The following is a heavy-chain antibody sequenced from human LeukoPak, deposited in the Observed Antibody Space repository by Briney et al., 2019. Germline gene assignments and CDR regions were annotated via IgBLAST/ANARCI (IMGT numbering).Heavy chain of an antibody. CDR2: ISGSGGST. CDR1: GFTFSSYA. Sequence: GGSLRLSCAASGFTFSSYAMSWVRQAPGKGLEWVSAISGSGGSTYYADSVKGRFTISSDNSKNTLYLQMNILRAEDTAVYYCAKPSSGWYPLGTLSYWYFDLWGRGTLVTVSS. CDR3: AKPSSGWYPLGTLSYWYFDL. V-gene: IGHV3-23*01. J-gene: IGHJ2*01. D-gene: IGHD6-19*01.